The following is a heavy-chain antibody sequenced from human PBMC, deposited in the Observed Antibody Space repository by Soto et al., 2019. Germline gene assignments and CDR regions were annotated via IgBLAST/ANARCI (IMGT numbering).Heavy chain of an antibody. V-gene: IGHV3-23*01. D-gene: IGHD2-15*01. CDR1: GFTFSSHA. J-gene: IGHJ4*02. CDR2: ISDGGDLI. CDR3: AKRQGTGLAAKNFDF. Sequence: GGSLRLSCAASGFTFSSHAMSWVRQAPGKGLEWVSGISDGGDLIYYADSVKGRFSMSRDNSENMLYLQMTNLRAEDTAIYFCAKRQGTGLAAKNFDFWGQGTLVTVSS.